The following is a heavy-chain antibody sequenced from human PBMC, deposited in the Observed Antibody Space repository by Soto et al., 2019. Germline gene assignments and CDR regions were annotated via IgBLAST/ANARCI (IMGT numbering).Heavy chain of an antibody. D-gene: IGHD2-2*01. CDR1: GYTFTSYD. CDR2: MNSNSGNT. Sequence: GASVKVSCKASGYTFTSYDINWVRQATGQGLEWMGWMNSNSGNTGYAQKFQGRVTMTRNTSISTAYMELSSLRSEDTAVYYCARGRRLVVVPAAMRGMDVWGQGTRSPSP. V-gene: IGHV1-8*01. CDR3: ARGRRLVVVPAAMRGMDV. J-gene: IGHJ6*02.